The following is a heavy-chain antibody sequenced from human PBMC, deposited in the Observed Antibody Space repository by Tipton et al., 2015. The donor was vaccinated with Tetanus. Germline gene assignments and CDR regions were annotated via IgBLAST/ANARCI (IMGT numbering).Heavy chain of an antibody. V-gene: IGHV4-31*03. CDR3: ARANYEYPKKGPFDS. D-gene: IGHD3-3*01. CDR1: GDSISSGPYS. Sequence: TLSLTCTVSGDSISSGPYSWSWLRQHPGKGLELIGYIYYSGTSYISPSLTRRVSIAVDTSRNQFSLNLTSVTAADTAVYYCARANYEYPKKGPFDSWGQGTVVIVSS. CDR2: IYYSGTS. J-gene: IGHJ4*02.